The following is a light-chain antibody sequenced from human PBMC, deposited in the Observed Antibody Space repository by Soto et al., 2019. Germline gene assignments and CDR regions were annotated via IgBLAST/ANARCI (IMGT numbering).Light chain of an antibody. CDR3: QQYNNWPYT. Sequence: EIVMTQSPATLSVSPGERATLSCRASQSVNSNLAWYQQKPGQAPRLLIYCASTRATGIPARFSGSGSGTEFTLTISSLQSEDFAVYSCQQYNNWPYTFGQGTKLEIK. J-gene: IGKJ2*01. CDR1: QSVNSN. CDR2: CAS. V-gene: IGKV3-15*01.